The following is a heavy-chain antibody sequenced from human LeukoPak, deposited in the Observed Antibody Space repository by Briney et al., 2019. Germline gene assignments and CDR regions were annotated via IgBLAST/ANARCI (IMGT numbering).Heavy chain of an antibody. CDR1: GGTISSGGYY. CDR3: ARGGLYAFHF. V-gene: IGHV4-31*03. D-gene: IGHD5/OR15-5a*01. Sequence: SETLSLTCTVSGGTISSGGYYWIWIRQQPGEGLEWIGYIYSTGNTHYNPSLKSRVIMSAVTSKNQFSLRLTSVTAADTAVYYCARGGLYAFHFWGQGTLVTVSS. CDR2: IYSTGNT. J-gene: IGHJ4*02.